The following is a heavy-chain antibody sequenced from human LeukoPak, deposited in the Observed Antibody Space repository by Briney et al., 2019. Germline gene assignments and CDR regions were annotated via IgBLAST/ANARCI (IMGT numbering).Heavy chain of an antibody. CDR1: GLSFSSFA. CDR2: IRGNGET. CDR3: ARASWVSTTDAVR. D-gene: IGHD1-14*01. Sequence: PGGSLRLFCAASGLSFSSFAMSWVRQGPARGLEGVSSIRGNGETFYVDSVKGRFTLSSYRSRNTVYFQLNTLRVEDTAIYYCARASWVSTTDAVRWGQGTLVTVSS. V-gene: IGHV3-23*01. J-gene: IGHJ4*02.